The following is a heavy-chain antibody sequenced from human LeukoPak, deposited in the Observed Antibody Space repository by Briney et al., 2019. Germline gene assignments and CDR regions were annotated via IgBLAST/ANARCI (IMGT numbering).Heavy chain of an antibody. Sequence: SETLSLTCSVAGGSLFANSWSWSRHCAAKGLEWIGRVYTSGNTNYNTSSTSRVSMSIDTSKKQCSLKLYTVTAADTAVYYCVRANSAGPWGQGTLVTVSS. CDR2: VYTSGNT. CDR3: VRANSAGP. J-gene: IGHJ5*02. CDR1: GGSLFANS. D-gene: IGHD4-23*01. V-gene: IGHV4-4*07.